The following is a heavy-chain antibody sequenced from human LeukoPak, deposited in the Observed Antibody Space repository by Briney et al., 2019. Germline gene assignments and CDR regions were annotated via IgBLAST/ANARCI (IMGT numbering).Heavy chain of an antibody. CDR2: IYYSGST. V-gene: IGHV4-59*08. D-gene: IGHD3-16*02. CDR3: ARQKVPDYDYVWGSYRPGAFDI. J-gene: IGHJ3*02. CDR1: GGSISSYY. Sequence: SETLSLTCTVPGGSISSYYWSWIRQPPGKGLGWIGYIYYSGSTNYNPSLKSRVTISVDTSKNQFSLKLSFVTAADTAVYYCARQKVPDYDYVWGSYRPGAFDIWGQGTMVTVSS.